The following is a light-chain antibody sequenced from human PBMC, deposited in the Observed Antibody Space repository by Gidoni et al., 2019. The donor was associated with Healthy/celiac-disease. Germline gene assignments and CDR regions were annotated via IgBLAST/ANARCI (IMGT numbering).Light chain of an antibody. CDR3: AAWDDSLSGWV. CDR2: RNN. Sequence: QSVLTPPPPASGTPGQRVTIPCSGSSSNIGSNYVYWYQQLPGTAPKLLIYRNNQRPSGVPDRFSGSKSGTSASLAISGLRSEDEADYYCAAWDDSLSGWVFGGGTKLTVL. CDR1: SSNIGSNY. J-gene: IGLJ3*02. V-gene: IGLV1-47*01.